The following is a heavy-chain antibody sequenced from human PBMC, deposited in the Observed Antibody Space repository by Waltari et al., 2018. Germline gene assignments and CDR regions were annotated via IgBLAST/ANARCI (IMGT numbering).Heavy chain of an antibody. D-gene: IGHD6-19*01. Sequence: EVQLVQSGAEVKKPGESLKISCKGCGYSFTSYWTGWVRRMPGKGLEWMGFIYAGDSDTRYSPSFKGQVTISVDKSISTAYLQWSTLKASDTAMYFCAREKGFSSGNFDYWGQGTLVTVSS. CDR1: GYSFTSYW. V-gene: IGHV5-51*01. CDR3: AREKGFSSGNFDY. CDR2: IYAGDSDT. J-gene: IGHJ4*02.